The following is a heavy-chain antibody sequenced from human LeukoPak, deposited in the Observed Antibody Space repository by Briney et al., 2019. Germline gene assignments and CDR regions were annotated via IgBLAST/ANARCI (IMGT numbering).Heavy chain of an antibody. Sequence: GGSLRLSCAASGFTFSSYSMNWVRQAPGKGLESVSSISSSSSYIYYADSVKGRFTISRDNAKNSLYLQMNSLRAEDTAVYYCARAEVVVIDYWGLGTLVTVSS. CDR1: GFTFSSYS. V-gene: IGHV3-21*01. J-gene: IGHJ4*02. D-gene: IGHD3-22*01. CDR2: ISSSSSYI. CDR3: ARAEVVVIDY.